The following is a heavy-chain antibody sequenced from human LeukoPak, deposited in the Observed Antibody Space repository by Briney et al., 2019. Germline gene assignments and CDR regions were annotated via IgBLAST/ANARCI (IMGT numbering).Heavy chain of an antibody. CDR3: ARFDQDWGTFDY. CDR2: INPNSGAT. J-gene: IGHJ4*02. Sequence: ASVKVSCKASGYSFTGYYMYWVRQAPGQGLEWMGRINPNSGATDYVQKFQGRVTMTRDTSITTAYMELRLSSDDTAVYYCARFDQDWGTFDYWGQGTVVTVSS. V-gene: IGHV1-2*02. CDR1: GYSFTGYY. D-gene: IGHD7-27*01.